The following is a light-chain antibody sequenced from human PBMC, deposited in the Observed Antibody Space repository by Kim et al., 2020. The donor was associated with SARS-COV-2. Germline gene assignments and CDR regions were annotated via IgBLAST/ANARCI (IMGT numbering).Light chain of an antibody. Sequence: ASIGDRVIITCRASHGISSYLAWYQQKPGKAPNLLIYAASILQSGVPSRFSGSGSGTEFTLTISSLQPEDFATYYCQHLNSYPLTFGGGTKVDIK. J-gene: IGKJ4*01. CDR1: HGISSY. V-gene: IGKV1-9*01. CDR2: AAS. CDR3: QHLNSYPLT.